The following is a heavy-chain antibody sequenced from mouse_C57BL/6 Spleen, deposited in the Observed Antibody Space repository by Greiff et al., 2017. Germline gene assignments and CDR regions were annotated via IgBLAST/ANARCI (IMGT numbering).Heavy chain of an antibody. CDR1: GFTFSSYA. Sequence: EVHLVESGGGLVKPGGSLKLSCAASGFTFSSYAMSWVRQTPDKRLEWVATISDGGSYTYYPDNVKGRFTISRDNAKNNLYLQMSHLKSEDTAMYYCARGWPGAWFAYWGQGTLVTVSA. CDR2: ISDGGSYT. V-gene: IGHV5-4*01. J-gene: IGHJ3*01. CDR3: ARGWPGAWFAY.